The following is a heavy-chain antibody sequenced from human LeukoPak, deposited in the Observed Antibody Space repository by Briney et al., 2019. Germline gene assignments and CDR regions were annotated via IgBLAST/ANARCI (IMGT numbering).Heavy chain of an antibody. D-gene: IGHD5-24*01. CDR3: ARDAKVEMATIRAFDI. Sequence: ASVKVSCKASGYTFTSYGISWVRQAPGQGLEWMGWISAYNGKTNYAKKLQGRVTMTTETSTSTAYMELRSLRSDDTAVYYCARDAKVEMATIRAFDIWGQGTMVTVSS. CDR2: ISAYNGKT. J-gene: IGHJ3*02. CDR1: GYTFTSYG. V-gene: IGHV1-18*01.